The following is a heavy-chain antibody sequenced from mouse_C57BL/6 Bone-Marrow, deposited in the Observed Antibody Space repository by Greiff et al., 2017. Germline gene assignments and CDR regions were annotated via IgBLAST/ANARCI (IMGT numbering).Heavy chain of an antibody. D-gene: IGHD1-1*01. CDR1: GYTFTSYW. CDR3: ARWVHCYSIYYYAMDY. CDR2: IDPNSGGT. J-gene: IGHJ4*01. Sequence: QVQLQQPGAELVKPGASVKLSCKASGYTFTSYWMHWVKQRPGRGLEWIGRIDPNSGGTKYNEKFKSKATLTADKSSSTAYMQLSSLTSEDSAVYYCARWVHCYSIYYYAMDYWGQGTSVTVSS. V-gene: IGHV1-72*01.